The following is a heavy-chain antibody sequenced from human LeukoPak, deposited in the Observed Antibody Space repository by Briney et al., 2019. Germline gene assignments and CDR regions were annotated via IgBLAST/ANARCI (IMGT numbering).Heavy chain of an antibody. CDR2: IYYSGST. D-gene: IGHD4-17*01. V-gene: IGHV4-59*08. J-gene: IGHJ4*02. CDR1: GGSISSDY. Sequence: SETPSPTCTVSGGSISSDYWSWIRQPPGKGLEWIGYIYYSGSTNYNPSLKSRVTISRDMSKNQFALKLSSVSAADTAVYYCARYRDGDRDISLDYWGQGTLVTVSS. CDR3: ARYRDGDRDISLDY.